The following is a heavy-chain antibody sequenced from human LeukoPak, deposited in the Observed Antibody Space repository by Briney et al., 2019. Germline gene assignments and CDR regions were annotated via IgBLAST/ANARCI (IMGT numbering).Heavy chain of an antibody. D-gene: IGHD2-2*01. V-gene: IGHV1-2*02. Sequence: ASVKVSCKASGYTFSGYYMHWVRQAPGQGLEWMGWINPNSGGTNYAQKFQGRLTMTRDTSISTAYMELSRLRSDDTAVYFCARIFCSSAGCYFFDYWGQGTMVTVS. J-gene: IGHJ4*02. CDR2: INPNSGGT. CDR3: ARIFCSSAGCYFFDY. CDR1: GYTFSGYY.